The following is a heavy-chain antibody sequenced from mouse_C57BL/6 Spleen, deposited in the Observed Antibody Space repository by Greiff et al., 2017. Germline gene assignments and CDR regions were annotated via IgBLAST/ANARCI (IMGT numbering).Heavy chain of an antibody. CDR3: ARQGFYYAMDY. CDR1: GFTFSDYY. Sequence: EVMLVESGGGLVQPGGSLKLSCAASGFTFSDYYMYWVRQTPEKRLEWVAYISNGGGSTYYPGTVKGRFTISRDNAQNTLYLQMSRLKSEDTAMYYCARQGFYYAMDYWGQGTSVTVSS. V-gene: IGHV5-12*01. J-gene: IGHJ4*01. CDR2: ISNGGGST.